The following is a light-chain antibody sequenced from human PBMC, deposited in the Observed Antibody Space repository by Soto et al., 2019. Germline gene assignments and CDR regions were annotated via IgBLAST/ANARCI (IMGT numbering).Light chain of an antibody. J-gene: IGKJ1*01. CDR3: QQYNGDSRP. CDR1: QSIGSS. CDR2: GAS. V-gene: IGKV1-5*03. Sequence: DIQMTQSPSTLSASVGDRITITCRASQSIGSSLAWYQQKRGIAPNLLIYGASSLMSGVPSRFSGSGSGTEFSLTISSLQPDDFATYYCQQYNGDSRPFGQGTTVEIK.